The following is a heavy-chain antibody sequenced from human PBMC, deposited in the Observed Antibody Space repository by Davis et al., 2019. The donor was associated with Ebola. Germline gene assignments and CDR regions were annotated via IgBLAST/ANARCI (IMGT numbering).Heavy chain of an antibody. Sequence: GGSLRLSCAASGFTFSSYSMHWVRQAPGKGLEWVGLIWYDGSVKYYVDSVKGRFTISRDNSKDSLYLQMTSLRVEDTALYYCAKDKTMATHYWYFDLWGRGTLVTVSS. V-gene: IGHV3-33*06. CDR3: AKDKTMATHYWYFDL. CDR2: IWYDGSVK. J-gene: IGHJ2*01. CDR1: GFTFSSYS. D-gene: IGHD4/OR15-4a*01.